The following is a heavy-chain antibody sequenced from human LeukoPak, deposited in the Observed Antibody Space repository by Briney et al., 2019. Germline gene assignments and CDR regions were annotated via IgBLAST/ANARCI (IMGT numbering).Heavy chain of an antibody. J-gene: IGHJ4*02. V-gene: IGHV3-23*01. Sequence: GGSLRLSCAASGFTFSSYAMSWVGQAPGKGLEWVSAISGSGGSTYYADSVKGRFTISRDNSKNTLYLQMNSLRAEDTAVYYCAKEFHYYDSSGYYDGLFDYWGQGTLVTVSS. CDR3: AKEFHYYDSSGYYDGLFDY. D-gene: IGHD3-22*01. CDR2: ISGSGGST. CDR1: GFTFSSYA.